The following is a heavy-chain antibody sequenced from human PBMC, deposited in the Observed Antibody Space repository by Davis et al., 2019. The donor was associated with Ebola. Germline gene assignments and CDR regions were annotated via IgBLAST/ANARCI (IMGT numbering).Heavy chain of an antibody. J-gene: IGHJ3*02. V-gene: IGHV3-23*01. CDR1: GFTFSSYA. Sequence: GESLKISCAASGFTFSSYAMSWVRQAPGKGLEWVSVISGSGGSTYYADFVKDRFTISRDNSKNTLFLQMNSLTTEDTAVYYCVRDSSLKYCSSATCSKGSAFDIWGQGTMATVS. CDR2: ISGSGGST. D-gene: IGHD2-2*01. CDR3: VRDSSLKYCSSATCSKGSAFDI.